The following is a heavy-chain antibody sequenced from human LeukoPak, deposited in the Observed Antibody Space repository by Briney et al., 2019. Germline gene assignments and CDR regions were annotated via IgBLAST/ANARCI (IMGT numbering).Heavy chain of an antibody. CDR3: ARTYFYGFFNY. Sequence: GGSLRLACADSGFTFNNYWMHWVGQAPGKGLVWVSRINIDGSSTAYADSVKGRFTISRDNAKNTLYLQMNSLRAEDTAVYYCARTYFYGFFNYWGQGTLVTVSS. D-gene: IGHD3-3*01. J-gene: IGHJ4*02. CDR2: INIDGSST. V-gene: IGHV3-74*01. CDR1: GFTFNNYW.